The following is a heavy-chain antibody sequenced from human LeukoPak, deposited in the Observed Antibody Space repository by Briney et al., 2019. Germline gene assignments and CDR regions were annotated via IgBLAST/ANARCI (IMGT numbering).Heavy chain of an antibody. CDR2: TIPIFGTA. CDR1: GGTFNSYA. Sequence: SVKVSCKASGGTFNSYAISWVRQAPGQGLEWMGGTIPIFGTANHAQKFQGRVTITADESTSTAYMELSSLRSDDTAVYHCARGSGIAARPPYYYYMDVWGKGTTVTVSS. D-gene: IGHD6-6*01. CDR3: ARGSGIAARPPYYYYMDV. V-gene: IGHV1-69*13. J-gene: IGHJ6*03.